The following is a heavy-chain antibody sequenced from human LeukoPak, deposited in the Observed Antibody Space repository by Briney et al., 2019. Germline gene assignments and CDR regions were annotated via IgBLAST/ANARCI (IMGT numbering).Heavy chain of an antibody. CDR1: GFAFSSYA. CDR2: ISGSGGST. V-gene: IGHV3-23*01. J-gene: IGHJ6*03. CDR3: AKEDIVVVVAATGPDYYYHVDV. D-gene: IGHD2-15*01. Sequence: PGGSLRLSCAASGFAFSSYAMSWVRQAPGKGLEWVSAISGSGGSTYYADSVKGRFTISRDNSKNTLYLQMNSLRAEDTAVYYCAKEDIVVVVAATGPDYYYHVDVWGKGTTVTVPS.